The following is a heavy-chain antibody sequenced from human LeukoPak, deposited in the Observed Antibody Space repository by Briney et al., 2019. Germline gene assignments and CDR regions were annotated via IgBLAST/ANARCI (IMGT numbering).Heavy chain of an antibody. CDR1: GGTFSSYA. CDR2: IIPIFGTA. CDR3: ARDSVVAGTTGAFDI. Sequence: SVKVSCKASGGTFSSYAISWVRQAPGQGLEWMGGIIPIFGTANYAQKFQGRVTITADESTSTAYMELSSLRSEDTAVYYCARDSVVAGTTGAFDIWGQGTMVTVSS. J-gene: IGHJ3*02. V-gene: IGHV1-69*13. D-gene: IGHD6-19*01.